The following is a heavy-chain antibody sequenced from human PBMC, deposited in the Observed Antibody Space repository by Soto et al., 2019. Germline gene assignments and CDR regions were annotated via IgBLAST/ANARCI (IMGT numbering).Heavy chain of an antibody. D-gene: IGHD4-17*01. CDR1: GFTFSIYW. CDR3: ARGLRNYYGVDV. CDR2: MKFDGSTT. V-gene: IGHV3-74*01. Sequence: EVQVVESGGGLVQPGWSLRLSCVASGFTFSIYWMHWVRQAPGTGLVWVSRMKFDGSTTSYADSVKGRFTISRDNAKNTVYLQMNSLRAEDTGVYYCARGLRNYYGVDVWGQGTTVTVSS. J-gene: IGHJ6*02.